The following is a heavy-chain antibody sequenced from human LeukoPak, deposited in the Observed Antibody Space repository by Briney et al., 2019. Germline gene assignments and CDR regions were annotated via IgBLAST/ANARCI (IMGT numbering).Heavy chain of an antibody. CDR3: AKGGSSWYNWFDP. Sequence: KPPETLSLTCTVSGGSISSYYWGWIRQSAGKGLEWIGRIYSSGSTNYNPSLKSRVTMSIDTSKNQFSLNLSSVTAADTAMYYCAKGGSSWYNWFDPWGQGTLVTVSS. V-gene: IGHV4-4*07. CDR1: GGSISSYY. J-gene: IGHJ5*02. D-gene: IGHD6-13*01. CDR2: IYSSGST.